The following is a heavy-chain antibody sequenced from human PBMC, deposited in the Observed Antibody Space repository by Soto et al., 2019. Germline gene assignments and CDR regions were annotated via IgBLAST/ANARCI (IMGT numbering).Heavy chain of an antibody. V-gene: IGHV1-8*01. J-gene: IGHJ6*02. Sequence: ASVKVSCKASGYTFTSYDINWVRQATGQGLEWMGWMNPNSGNTGYAQKFQGRVTMTRNTSISTAYMELSSLRSEDTAVYYCARGGAVVLGRDKVYYYYYGMDVWGQGTKVTVSS. CDR3: ARGGAVVLGRDKVYYYYYGMDV. D-gene: IGHD2-8*01. CDR2: MNPNSGNT. CDR1: GYTFTSYD.